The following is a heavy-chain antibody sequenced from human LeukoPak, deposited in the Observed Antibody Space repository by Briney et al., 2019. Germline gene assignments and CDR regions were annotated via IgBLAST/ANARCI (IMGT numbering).Heavy chain of an antibody. CDR1: GGSFSDYY. D-gene: IGHD3-9*01. CDR2: INHSGST. Sequence: SETLSLTCAVYGGSFSDYYWSWIRQPPGKGLEWIGEINHSGSTNYNPSLKSRVTISVDTSKNQFSLKLSSVTAADTAVYYCARVPGVYYDILTGYGSGWFDPWGQGTLVTV. CDR3: ARVPGVYYDILTGYGSGWFDP. V-gene: IGHV4-34*01. J-gene: IGHJ5*02.